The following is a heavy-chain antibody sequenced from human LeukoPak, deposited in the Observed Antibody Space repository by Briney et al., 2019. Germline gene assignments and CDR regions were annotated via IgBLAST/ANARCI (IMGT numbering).Heavy chain of an antibody. CDR2: IYYSGST. J-gene: IGHJ2*01. CDR1: GGSISSSSYY. CDR3: AREGGYNFGCFDL. Sequence: KPSETLSLTCTVSGGSISSSSYYWGWIRQPPGKGLEWIGSIYYSGSTYYNPSLKSRVTISVDTSKNQFSLKLSSVTAADTAVYYCAREGGYNFGCFDLWGRGTLVTVSS. V-gene: IGHV4-39*07. D-gene: IGHD5-24*01.